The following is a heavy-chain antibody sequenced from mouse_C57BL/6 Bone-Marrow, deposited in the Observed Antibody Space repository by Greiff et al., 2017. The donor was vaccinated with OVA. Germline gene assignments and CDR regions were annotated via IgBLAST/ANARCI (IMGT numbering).Heavy chain of an antibody. V-gene: IGHV14-4*01. J-gene: IGHJ3*01. CDR3: TGWLLRAY. D-gene: IGHD2-3*01. Sequence: EVQLQQSGAELVRPGASVKLSCTASGFNIKDDYMHWVKPRPEQGLEWIGWIDPENGDTAYASKFQGKATITADTSSNTAYLQLSSLTSEDTAVYYCTGWLLRAYWGQGTLVTVSA. CDR1: GFNIKDDY. CDR2: IDPENGDT.